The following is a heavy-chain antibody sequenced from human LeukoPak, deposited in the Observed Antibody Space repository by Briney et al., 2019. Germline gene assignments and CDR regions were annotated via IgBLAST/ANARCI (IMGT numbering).Heavy chain of an antibody. V-gene: IGHV3-30*04. CDR2: ISYDGSKK. Sequence: GGSLRLSCAASGFTFSSTHWVRQAPGKGLEWVAVISYDGSKKYYADSVKGRFTISRDNSKNTLYLQMDSLGAEDTAVYYCARGDCSSTSCYPHYFYFDYWGQGTLVTVSS. D-gene: IGHD2-2*01. CDR1: GFTFSS. J-gene: IGHJ4*02. CDR3: ARGDCSSTSCYPHYFYFDY.